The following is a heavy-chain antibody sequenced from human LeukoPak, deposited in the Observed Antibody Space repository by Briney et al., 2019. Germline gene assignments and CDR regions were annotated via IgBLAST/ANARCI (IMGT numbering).Heavy chain of an antibody. D-gene: IGHD2-15*01. CDR3: ARDKAGCSGGSCYPDAFDI. CDR1: GFTFSSYE. Sequence: PGGSLRLSCAASGFTFSSYEMNWVRQAPGKGLEWVANIKQDGSEKYYVDSVKGRFTISRDNAKNSLYLQMNSLRAEDTAVYYCARDKAGCSGGSCYPDAFDIWGQGTMVTVSS. CDR2: IKQDGSEK. V-gene: IGHV3-7*01. J-gene: IGHJ3*02.